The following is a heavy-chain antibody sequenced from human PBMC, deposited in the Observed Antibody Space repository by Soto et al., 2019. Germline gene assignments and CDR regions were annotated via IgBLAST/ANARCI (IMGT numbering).Heavy chain of an antibody. Sequence: GASVKVSCKASGYTFTSYAMHWVRQAPGQRLEWMGWINAGNGNTQYSQKFQGRVTITRDTSASTAYMELSSLRSEETAVYYCARDKSITIFGVVRGFDPWGQGTLVTVSS. J-gene: IGHJ5*02. CDR1: GYTFTSYA. CDR3: ARDKSITIFGVVRGFDP. CDR2: INAGNGNT. V-gene: IGHV1-3*01. D-gene: IGHD3-3*01.